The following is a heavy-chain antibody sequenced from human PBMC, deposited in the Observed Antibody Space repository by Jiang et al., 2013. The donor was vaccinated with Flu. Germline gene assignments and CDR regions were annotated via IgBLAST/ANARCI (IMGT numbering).Heavy chain of an antibody. CDR1: GYSISSGYY. Sequence: TLSLTCAVSGYSISSGYYWGWIWQPPGKGLEWIGSIYHSGSTYYNPSLKSRVTISVDTSKNQFSLKLSSVTAADTAVYYCARMWELLEEGLYDYWGQGTLVTVSS. CDR2: IYHSGST. CDR3: ARMWELLEEGLYDY. J-gene: IGHJ4*02. V-gene: IGHV4-38-2*01. D-gene: IGHD1-26*01.